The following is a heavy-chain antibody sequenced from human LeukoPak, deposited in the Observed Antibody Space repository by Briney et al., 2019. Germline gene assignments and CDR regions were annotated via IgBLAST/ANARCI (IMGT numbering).Heavy chain of an antibody. Sequence: PSETLSLTCTVSGDSISSGGGNYYWNWIRQPAGRGLEWIGRIYTNGNTDYSPSLKSRATISVDTSKNQFSLKLVSVTAADTAVYYCARGKYDSRCQWRGYFDYWGQGTLVTVSS. D-gene: IGHD3-22*01. CDR2: IYTNGNT. CDR3: ARGKYDSRCQWRGYFDY. V-gene: IGHV4-61*02. J-gene: IGHJ4*02. CDR1: GDSISSGGGNYY.